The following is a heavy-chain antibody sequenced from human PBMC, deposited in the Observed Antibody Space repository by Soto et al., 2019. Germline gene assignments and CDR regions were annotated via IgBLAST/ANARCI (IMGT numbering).Heavy chain of an antibody. D-gene: IGHD3-22*01. Sequence: QVQLVQSGAEVRKPGSSVKVSCQSFGGSFSSYAFSWVRQAPGQGLEWMGGLIVILGTTDYAQKFKGRVTLTADEGTRTAYMEVSSLESEDTAIYYFASGYYDSSGYSIDYWGQGTQVTVSS. J-gene: IGHJ4*02. CDR3: ASGYYDSSGYSIDY. CDR2: LIVILGTT. CDR1: GGSFSSYA. V-gene: IGHV1-69*01.